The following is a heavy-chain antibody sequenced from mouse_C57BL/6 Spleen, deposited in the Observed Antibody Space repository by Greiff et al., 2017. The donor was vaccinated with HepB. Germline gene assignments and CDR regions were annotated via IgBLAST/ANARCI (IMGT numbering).Heavy chain of an antibody. V-gene: IGHV1-50*01. Sequence: QVQLQQSGAELVKPGASVKLSCKASVYTFTSYWMQWVKQRPGQGLEWIGEIDPSDSYTNYNQKFKGKATLTVDTSSSTAYMQLSSLTSEDSAVYYCARTAQSPDYFDYWGQGTTLTVSS. CDR1: VYTFTSYW. CDR2: IDPSDSYT. D-gene: IGHD3-2*02. J-gene: IGHJ2*01. CDR3: ARTAQSPDYFDY.